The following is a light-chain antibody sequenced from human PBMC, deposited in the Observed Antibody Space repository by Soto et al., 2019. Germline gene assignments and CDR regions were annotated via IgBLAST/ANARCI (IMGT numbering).Light chain of an antibody. J-gene: IGKJ1*01. CDR2: AAS. V-gene: IGKV3-15*01. CDR1: QRVSSH. CDR3: HQYNNWPWT. Sequence: ETMMTQSPVTLSVSPGDTAPISCRASQRVSSHLAWYQQKPGQAPRLLIYAASTRATGIPVRFSGSGSETACTLTIRSLQSEDVALYYCHQYNNWPWTFGQGTKVDIK.